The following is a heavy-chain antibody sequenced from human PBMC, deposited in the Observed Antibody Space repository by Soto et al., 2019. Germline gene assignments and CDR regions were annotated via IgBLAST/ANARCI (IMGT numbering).Heavy chain of an antibody. CDR3: AKNYYDSVGYYWVEH. D-gene: IGHD3-22*01. CDR2: ISYDGGNK. J-gene: IGHJ5*02. CDR1: GFTCIIFG. V-gene: IGHV3-30*18. Sequence: GGSXRLSCSSSGFTCIIFGMHWVRHAPGKGLEWVALISYDGGNKYYADSVKGRFTISRDNPKNTLYLQMNSLRADDTAVYFSAKNYYDSVGYYWVEHWGQGTLVTVSS.